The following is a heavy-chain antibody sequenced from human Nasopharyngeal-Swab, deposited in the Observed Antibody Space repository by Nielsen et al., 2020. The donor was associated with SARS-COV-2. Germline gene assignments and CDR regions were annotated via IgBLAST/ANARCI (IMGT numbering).Heavy chain of an antibody. CDR3: AREPGEGYEYDY. CDR2: ISSSGSTI. CDR1: GFTFSTYE. V-gene: IGHV3-48*03. Sequence: GGSLRLSCAASGFTFSTYEMNWVRQAPGKGLEWVSYISSSGSTIYYADSVKGRFTISRDNAKNSLYLQMNGLRAEDTAVYYCAREPGEGYEYDYWGQGTLVTVSS. J-gene: IGHJ4*02. D-gene: IGHD2-2*01.